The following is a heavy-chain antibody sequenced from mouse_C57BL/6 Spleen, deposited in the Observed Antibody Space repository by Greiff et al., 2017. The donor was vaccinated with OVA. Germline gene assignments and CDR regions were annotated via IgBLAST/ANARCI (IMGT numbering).Heavy chain of an antibody. V-gene: IGHV1-54*01. D-gene: IGHD2-12*01. CDR1: GYAFTDYL. Sequence: QVQLQQSGAELVRPGTSVKVSCKASGYAFTDYLIEWVKQRPGQGLEWIGVINPGSGGTNYNEKFKGKATLTADKSSSTAYMQLSSLTSEDSAVYFCARWGYSPYYAMDYWGQGTSVTVSS. CDR2: INPGSGGT. CDR3: ARWGYSPYYAMDY. J-gene: IGHJ4*01.